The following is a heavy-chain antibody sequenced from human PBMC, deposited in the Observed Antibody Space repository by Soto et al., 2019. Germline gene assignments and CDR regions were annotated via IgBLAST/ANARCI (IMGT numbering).Heavy chain of an antibody. D-gene: IGHD3-10*01. J-gene: IGHJ4*02. Sequence: SETLSLTYTVFGGSISRFYWSWVRQPPGKELQYIGYIYYTGNANYNPSLQSRVTMSVDTSKNQFSLKLISVTAADTAVYYCARHYGSGTYPLDYWGQGTLVSVSS. V-gene: IGHV4-59*08. CDR1: GGSISRFY. CDR3: ARHYGSGTYPLDY. CDR2: IYYTGNA.